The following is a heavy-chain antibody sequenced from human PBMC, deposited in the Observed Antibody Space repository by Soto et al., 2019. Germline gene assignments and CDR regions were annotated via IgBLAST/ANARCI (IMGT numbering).Heavy chain of an antibody. CDR3: ASSTTVTTRVAGYYGMDV. Sequence: SVKVSCKASGGTFSSYAISWVRQAPGQGLEWMGGIIPIFGTANYAQKFQGRVTITADESTSTAYMELSSLRSEDTAVYYCASSTTVTTRVAGYYGMDVWGQGTTVTVSS. V-gene: IGHV1-69*13. CDR1: GGTFSSYA. D-gene: IGHD4-17*01. J-gene: IGHJ6*02. CDR2: IIPIFGTA.